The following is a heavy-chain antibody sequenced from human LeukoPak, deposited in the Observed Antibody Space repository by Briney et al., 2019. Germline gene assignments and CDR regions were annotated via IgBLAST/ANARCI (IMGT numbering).Heavy chain of an antibody. CDR2: IWYDGSNK. Sequence: GGSLRLSCAASGFTFSSYGMHWVRQAPGKGLEWVAVIWYDGSNKYYADSVKGRFTISRDNSKNTLYLQMNSLRAEATAVYYCARDHSSGWYSDYFDYWGQGTLVTVSS. CDR3: ARDHSSGWYSDYFDY. D-gene: IGHD6-19*01. CDR1: GFTFSSYG. J-gene: IGHJ4*02. V-gene: IGHV3-33*01.